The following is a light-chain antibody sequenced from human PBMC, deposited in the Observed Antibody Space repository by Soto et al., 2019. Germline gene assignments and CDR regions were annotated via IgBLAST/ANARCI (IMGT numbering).Light chain of an antibody. Sequence: EIVLTQSPGTLSLSPGERATFSCRASQSVSSNYLAWYQQRPGQAPRLLIYGAFKRATGIPDRFSGSGSGTDFTLTISRLEPEDFALYYCQQYGTSPYTFGQGTRLEI. CDR1: QSVSSNY. J-gene: IGKJ5*01. V-gene: IGKV3-20*01. CDR2: GAF. CDR3: QQYGTSPYT.